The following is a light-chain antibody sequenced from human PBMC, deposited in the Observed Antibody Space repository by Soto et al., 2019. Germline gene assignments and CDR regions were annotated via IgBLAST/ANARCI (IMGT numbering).Light chain of an antibody. Sequence: AIRMTQSPSSFSASTGDRVTITCRASQGISSYLAWYQQKPGKAPKLLIYAASTLQSGVPSRFSGGGSGTDFTLTISCLQSEDFATYYCQQYYSYPCTFGQGTKLEIK. CDR2: AAS. V-gene: IGKV1-8*01. J-gene: IGKJ2*01. CDR1: QGISSY. CDR3: QQYYSYPCT.